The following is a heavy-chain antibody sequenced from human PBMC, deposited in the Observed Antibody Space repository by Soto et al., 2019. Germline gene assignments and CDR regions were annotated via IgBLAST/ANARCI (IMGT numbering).Heavy chain of an antibody. CDR1: GYTFTGYY. Sequence: ASVKVSCKASGYTFTGYYMHWVRQAPGQGLEWMGWINPNSGGTNYARKFQGRVTLTGDTSISTAYMELNTLKSDDSAPYYCVRDTGRSLASVRFDAWGQGTLVTVSS. D-gene: IGHD1-1*01. CDR3: VRDTGRSLASVRFDA. CDR2: INPNSGGT. V-gene: IGHV1-2*02. J-gene: IGHJ4*02.